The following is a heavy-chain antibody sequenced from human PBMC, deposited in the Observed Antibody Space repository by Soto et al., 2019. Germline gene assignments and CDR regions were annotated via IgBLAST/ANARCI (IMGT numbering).Heavy chain of an antibody. CDR1: GDSVGSASYY. V-gene: IGHV4-61*03. CDR3: ARDIRGYSRAFDY. J-gene: IGHJ4*02. Sequence: SETLSLTCTVSGDSVGSASYYWTWIRQPPGEGLEWIGYISATGSTNYNPSLKSRLTISVDTSKNHFSLTLSFMTAADTAVYYCARDIRGYSRAFDYWGQGTLVTVTS. D-gene: IGHD5-18*01. CDR2: ISATGST.